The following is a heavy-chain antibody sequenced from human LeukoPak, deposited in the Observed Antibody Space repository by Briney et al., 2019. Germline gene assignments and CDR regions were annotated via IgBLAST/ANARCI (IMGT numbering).Heavy chain of an antibody. CDR1: GFTFSSYA. V-gene: IGHV3-23*01. D-gene: IGHD5-18*01. J-gene: IGHJ6*02. Sequence: GGSLRLSCAASGFTFSSYAMSWVRQAPGKGLEWVSAISGSGGSTYYADSVKGRSTISRDNSKNTLYLQMNSLRAEDTAVYYCAKDREGYTAMVVGMDVWGQGTTVTVSS. CDR2: ISGSGGST. CDR3: AKDREGYTAMVVGMDV.